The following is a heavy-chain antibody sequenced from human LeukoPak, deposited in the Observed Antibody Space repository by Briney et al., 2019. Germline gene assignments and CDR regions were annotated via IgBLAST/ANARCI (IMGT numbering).Heavy chain of an antibody. J-gene: IGHJ4*02. V-gene: IGHV1-46*01. D-gene: IGHD3-10*01. Sequence: ASVKVSCKASGYTFTSYYMHWVRQAPGQGLGWMGIINPSGGSTSYAQKFQGRVTMTRDTSTSTVYMELGSLRSEDTAVYYCARDLKPSSVRGVPKGYFDYWGQGTLVTVSS. CDR1: GYTFTSYY. CDR3: ARDLKPSSVRGVPKGYFDY. CDR2: INPSGGST.